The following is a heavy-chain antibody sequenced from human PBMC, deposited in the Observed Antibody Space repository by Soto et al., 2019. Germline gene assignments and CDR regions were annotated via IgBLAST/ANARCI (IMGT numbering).Heavy chain of an antibody. Sequence: AGGSLRLSCAAFGFTFDDYAMHWVRQAPGKGLEWVSGISWNSGSIGYADSVKGRFTISRDNAKNSLYLQMNSLRAEDTALYYCAKDIEDSGFDTPFDYWGQGTLVTVSS. D-gene: IGHD5-12*01. J-gene: IGHJ4*02. CDR2: ISWNSGSI. V-gene: IGHV3-9*01. CDR3: AKDIEDSGFDTPFDY. CDR1: GFTFDDYA.